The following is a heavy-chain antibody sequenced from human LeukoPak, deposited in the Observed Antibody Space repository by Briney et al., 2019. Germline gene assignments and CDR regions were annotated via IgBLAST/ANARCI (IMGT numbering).Heavy chain of an antibody. V-gene: IGHV3-21*01. D-gene: IGHD2-8*01. J-gene: IGHJ4*02. Sequence: PGGSLRLSCAASGFTFSNYSMNWVRQAPGKGLEWVSSISSSSSYIYYADSVKGRFTISRDNAKNSLYLQMNSLRAEDTAVYYCAREEYCTNGVCPGDYWGQGTLVTVSS. CDR1: GFTFSNYS. CDR3: AREEYCTNGVCPGDY. CDR2: ISSSSSYI.